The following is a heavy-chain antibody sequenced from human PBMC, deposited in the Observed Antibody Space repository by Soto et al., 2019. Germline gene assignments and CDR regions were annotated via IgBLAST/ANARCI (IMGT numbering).Heavy chain of an antibody. CDR3: ATDPGGPPLNRFDS. V-gene: IGHV4-34*09. CDR1: GGSFSGYY. D-gene: IGHD3-16*01. J-gene: IGHJ5*01. Sequence: PSETLSLTCAVYGGSFSGYYWSWIRQPPGKGLEWIGEIKHSGSTYYSPSLQSRISISVDTSKNQFSLTLNSVTAADTAVYYCATDPGGPPLNRFDSWGHGTLVTV. CDR2: IKHSGST.